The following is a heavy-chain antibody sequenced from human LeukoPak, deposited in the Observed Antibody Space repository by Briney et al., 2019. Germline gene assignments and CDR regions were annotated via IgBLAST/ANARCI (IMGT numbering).Heavy chain of an antibody. CDR3: AKEYTSGWYVVDY. J-gene: IGHJ4*02. V-gene: IGHV3-23*01. CDR2: ISDGGGST. Sequence: GGSLRLSCAASGFTFASYAMSWVRQAPGTGLQWVSAISDGGGSTYYADSVKGRFSISRDNSKNTLYLQMNSLRAGDTALYYCAKEYTSGWYVVDYWGQGTLVTVSS. D-gene: IGHD6-19*01. CDR1: GFTFASYA.